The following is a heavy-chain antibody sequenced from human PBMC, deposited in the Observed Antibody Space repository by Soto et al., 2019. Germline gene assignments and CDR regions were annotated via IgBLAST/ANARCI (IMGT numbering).Heavy chain of an antibody. J-gene: IGHJ4*02. V-gene: IGHV3-48*01. Sequence: GGSLRLSCAASGFTFSSYSMNWVRQAPGKGLEWVSYISSSSSTIYYADSVKGRFTISRDNAKNSLYLQMNSLRAEDTAVYYCAEGGLTIFGVVQTPFDYWGQGTLVTVSS. CDR2: ISSSSSTI. D-gene: IGHD3-3*01. CDR1: GFTFSSYS. CDR3: AEGGLTIFGVVQTPFDY.